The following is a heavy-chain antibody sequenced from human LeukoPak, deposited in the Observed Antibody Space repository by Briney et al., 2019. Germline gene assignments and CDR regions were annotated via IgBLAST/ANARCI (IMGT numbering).Heavy chain of an antibody. J-gene: IGHJ4*02. Sequence: GGSLRLSCAASGFTVSSNYMSWVHQAPGKGLEWVSVIYSGGSTYYADPVKGRFTISRDNSKNTLYLQMNSLRAEDTAVYYCTSLYSSSWYGGSDYWGQGTLVTVSS. CDR2: IYSGGST. CDR3: TSLYSSSWYGGSDY. CDR1: GFTVSSNY. V-gene: IGHV3-53*01. D-gene: IGHD6-13*01.